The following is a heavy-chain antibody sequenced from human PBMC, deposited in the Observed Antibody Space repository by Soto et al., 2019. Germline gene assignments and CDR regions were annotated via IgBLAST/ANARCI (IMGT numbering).Heavy chain of an antibody. CDR1: GFTFSNYW. D-gene: IGHD1-26*01. Sequence: GGSLRLSCAATGFTFSNYWMHWVRQAPGKGLVWVSRINSDGSTTNYADSVKGRFTISRDNAKNTLYLQMNSLRAEDTAVYYCAKEGEPMNYYYYGMDVWGQGTTVTVSS. V-gene: IGHV3-74*01. CDR2: INSDGSTT. J-gene: IGHJ6*02. CDR3: AKEGEPMNYYYYGMDV.